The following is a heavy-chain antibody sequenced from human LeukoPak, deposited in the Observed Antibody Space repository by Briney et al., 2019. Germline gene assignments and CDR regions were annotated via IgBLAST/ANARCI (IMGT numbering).Heavy chain of an antibody. J-gene: IGHJ4*02. CDR1: GFTFSSYA. V-gene: IGHV3-23*01. CDR3: TTDPATMVRVLTVPDY. Sequence: GGSLRLSCAASGFTFSSYAMSWVRQAPGKGLEWVSAISGSGGSTYYADSVKGRFTITRDNSKNTLYLQMNSLRAEDTAVYYCTTDPATMVRVLTVPDYWGQGTLVTVSS. D-gene: IGHD3-10*01. CDR2: ISGSGGST.